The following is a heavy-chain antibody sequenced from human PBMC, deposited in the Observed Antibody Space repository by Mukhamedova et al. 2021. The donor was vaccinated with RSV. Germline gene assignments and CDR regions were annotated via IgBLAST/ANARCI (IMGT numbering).Heavy chain of an antibody. J-gene: IGHJ5*02. Sequence: GSISSGGYYRSWIRQHPGKGLEWIGNIYYSGSTYYNPSLKSRVTISVDTSKNQFSLKLSSVTAADTAFYYCARDPRGLYGDEVGPWG. V-gene: IGHV4-31*02. CDR3: ARDPRGLYGDEVGP. CDR1: GSISSGGYY. D-gene: IGHD4-17*01. CDR2: IYYSGST.